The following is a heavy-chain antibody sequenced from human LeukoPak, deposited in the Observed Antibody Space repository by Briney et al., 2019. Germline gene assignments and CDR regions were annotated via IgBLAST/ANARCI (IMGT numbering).Heavy chain of an antibody. J-gene: IGHJ4*02. V-gene: IGHV1-18*01. Sequence: ASVKVSCKASGCTFTSYGISWVRQAPGQGLEWMGWISTYNGNTNYAQKLQGRVTMTTDKSTSTAYMELRSLRSDDTAVYYCATSFLGWGIAVAGTVPSEPGFIGYWGQGTLVTVSS. CDR3: ATSFLGWGIAVAGTVPSEPGFIGY. D-gene: IGHD6-19*01. CDR1: GCTFTSYG. CDR2: ISTYNGNT.